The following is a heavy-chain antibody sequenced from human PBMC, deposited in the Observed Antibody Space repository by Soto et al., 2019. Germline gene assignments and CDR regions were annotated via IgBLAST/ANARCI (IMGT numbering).Heavy chain of an antibody. D-gene: IGHD4-17*01. V-gene: IGHV3-23*01. J-gene: IGHJ4*02. CDR1: GFTFSSYA. CDR2: ISGSGGST. CDR3: AKDLGSMTTVTMCFDY. Sequence: EVQLLESGGGLVQPGGSLRLSCAASGFTFSSYAMSWVRQAPGKGLEWVSAISGSGGSTYYADSVKGRFTISRDNSKNTLYLQMNSLRAEDTAVYYCAKDLGSMTTVTMCFDYWGQGTLVTVSS.